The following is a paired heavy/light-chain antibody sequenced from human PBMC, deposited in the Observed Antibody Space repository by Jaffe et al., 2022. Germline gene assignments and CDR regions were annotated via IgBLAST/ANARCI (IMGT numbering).Heavy chain of an antibody. CDR3: ARSVFQFDSSGYAHGLDAFEV. CDR1: GYSISSTYY. CDR2: VYHSGST. V-gene: IGHV4-38-2*01. Sequence: QVQLQESGPGLVKPSETLSLTCAVAGYSISSTYYWGWVRQPPGKGLEWIGTVYHSGSTYYNPSLKSRVTISVDTSKNQFSLKLSSVTAADTAVYYCARSVFQFDSSGYAHGLDAFEVWGQGTMVTVSS. J-gene: IGHJ3*01. D-gene: IGHD3-22*01.
Light chain of an antibody. V-gene: IGKV4-1*01. J-gene: IGKJ4*01. CDR1: QSILYSINNLNY. Sequence: DIVMTQSPDSLAVSLGERATINCKSSQSILYSINNLNYLAWYQHKAGQPPKLLIHWASTRESGVPDRFSGSGSGTDFTLTISSLQAEDVAVYYCQQYYSSPLTFGGGTRVEIK. CDR3: QQYYSSPLT. CDR2: WAS.